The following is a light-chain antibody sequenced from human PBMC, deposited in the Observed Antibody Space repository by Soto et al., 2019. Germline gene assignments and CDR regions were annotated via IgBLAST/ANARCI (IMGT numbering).Light chain of an antibody. CDR3: QHYGTTPWT. J-gene: IGKJ1*01. Sequence: ETVLTQSPGPLSLSPGERVTLSCRTSQSVCSRCFAWYQQKPGQSPRLLIYGASTRATGIPGRFSGSGSGTDFTLTISRLEPEDFAVYYCQHYGTTPWTFGQGTKVGIK. CDR2: GAS. V-gene: IGKV3-20*01. CDR1: QSVCSRC.